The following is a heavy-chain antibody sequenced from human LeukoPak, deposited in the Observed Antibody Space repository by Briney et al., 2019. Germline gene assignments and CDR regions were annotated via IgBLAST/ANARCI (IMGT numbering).Heavy chain of an antibody. CDR3: AGGTALGVDAFDI. J-gene: IGHJ3*02. CDR1: GGSISSYY. CDR2: IYYSGRT. V-gene: IGHV4-59*03. Sequence: PSETLSLTCTVSGGSISSYYSSWIRQPPGKGLEWIGYIYYSGRTNYNPSLKSRVTISVAESKHRFPLKLNSVTAAATAVYYCAGGTALGVDAFDIWGQGTMVTVSS. D-gene: IGHD3-10*01.